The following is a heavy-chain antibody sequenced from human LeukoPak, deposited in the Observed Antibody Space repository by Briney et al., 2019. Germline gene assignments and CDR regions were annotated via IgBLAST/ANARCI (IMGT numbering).Heavy chain of an antibody. D-gene: IGHD3-22*01. J-gene: IGHJ4*02. V-gene: IGHV3-48*03. Sequence: GGSLRLSCAAPGFTFSSSEINSVRQAPGKGLEWGSYISSSGSTIYYADSVKGRFTTSRDNAKNTLYLQMDSLRAEDTAVYYCARGYYDSSGYPYFDYWGQGTLVTVSS. CDR1: GFTFSSSE. CDR3: ARGYYDSSGYPYFDY. CDR2: ISSSGSTI.